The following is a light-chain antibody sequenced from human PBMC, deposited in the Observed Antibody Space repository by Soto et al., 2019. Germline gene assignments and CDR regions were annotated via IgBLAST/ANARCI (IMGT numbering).Light chain of an antibody. V-gene: IGKV3-20*01. Sequence: IVLTQSPDTLSLSPGETATLSCRASHSLASNYLAWYQQRPGQAPRLLIYGASNRATGIPHRFSGSGAGASVTDPITRREHEDVSVDFCHQYDDTPPGSFGRGTKLEIK. CDR2: GAS. CDR1: HSLASNY. CDR3: HQYDDTPPGS. J-gene: IGKJ2*03.